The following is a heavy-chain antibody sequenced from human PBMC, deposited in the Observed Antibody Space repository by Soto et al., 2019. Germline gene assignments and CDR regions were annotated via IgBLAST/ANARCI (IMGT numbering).Heavy chain of an antibody. CDR1: CGSLSSGGYY. J-gene: IGHJ4*02. D-gene: IGHD5-12*01. CDR2: IYYSGST. CDR3: ARDTQRGYSGYFDS. V-gene: IGHV4-31*03. Sequence: QVQLQEPGPGLVKPSQTLSLSCTVSCGSLSSGGYYWSWIRQHPGKGLEWIGFIYYSGSTYYNPSLKSRVTISVDRSQNQFSLKLSSVTAADTAVYYCARDTQRGYSGYFDSWGQGTLVTVSS.